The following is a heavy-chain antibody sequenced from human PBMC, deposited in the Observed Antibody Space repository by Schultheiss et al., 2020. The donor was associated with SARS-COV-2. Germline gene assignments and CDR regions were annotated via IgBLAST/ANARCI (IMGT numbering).Heavy chain of an antibody. D-gene: IGHD3-3*01. Sequence: ASVKVSCKVSGYTLTELSMHWVRQAPGKGLEWMGGFDPEDGETIYAQKFQGRVTMTEDTSTDTAYMELSSLRSEDTAVYYCARVESSGYPFDPWGQGTLVTVSS. V-gene: IGHV1-24*01. CDR3: ARVESSGYPFDP. CDR1: GYTLTELS. J-gene: IGHJ5*02. CDR2: FDPEDGET.